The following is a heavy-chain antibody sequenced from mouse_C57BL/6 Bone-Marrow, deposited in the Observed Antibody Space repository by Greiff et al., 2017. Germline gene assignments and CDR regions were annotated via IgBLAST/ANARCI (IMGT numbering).Heavy chain of an antibody. J-gene: IGHJ2*01. D-gene: IGHD1-1*01. CDR1: GFNIKDYY. V-gene: IGHV14-2*01. CDR2: IDPEDGET. Sequence: EVKLQQSGAELVKPGASVKLSCTASGFNIKDYYMHWVKQRTEQGLEWIGRIDPEDGETKYAPTFQGKATITADTSSNTAYLQLSSLTSEDTAVYYCARSLLRSFDYWGQGTTLTVSS. CDR3: ARSLLRSFDY.